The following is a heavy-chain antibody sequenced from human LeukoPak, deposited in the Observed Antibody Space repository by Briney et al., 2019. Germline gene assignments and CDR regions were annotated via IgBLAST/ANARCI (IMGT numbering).Heavy chain of an antibody. CDR1: GYSFTSYW. J-gene: IGHJ3*02. CDR2: IYPGDSDT. Sequence: GGSLKISCKGSGYSFTSYWIGWVRQMPGKGLEWMGIIYPGDSDTRYSPSFQGQVTISADQSISTAYLQWSSLKASDTAMYYCARRQGSCRGGSCYFYGNPTDAFDIWAQGKMVTVSS. V-gene: IGHV5-51*01. D-gene: IGHD2-15*01. CDR3: ARRQGSCRGGSCYFYGNPTDAFDI.